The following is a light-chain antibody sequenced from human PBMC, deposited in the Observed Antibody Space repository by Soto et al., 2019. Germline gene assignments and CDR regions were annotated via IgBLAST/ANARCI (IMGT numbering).Light chain of an antibody. CDR3: AAWDGSLNSVV. Sequence: QAVVTQPPSVSGTPGQRVTISCSGSSSNIGSNTVNWYQQLPGTAPKLLIFIDNQRPSGVPDRFSASKSGTSASLAISGLQSEDEADFYCAAWDGSLNSVVFGGGTKLTVL. V-gene: IGLV1-44*01. J-gene: IGLJ2*01. CDR1: SSNIGSNT. CDR2: IDN.